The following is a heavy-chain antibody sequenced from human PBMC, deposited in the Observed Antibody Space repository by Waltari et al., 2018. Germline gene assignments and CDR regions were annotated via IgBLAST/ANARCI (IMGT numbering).Heavy chain of an antibody. Sequence: QMQLVESGGGVVQPGRSLRLSCAASGFTFSNYGMHWVRQAPGKGLEWVTVIWDDGSKKYYADSVKGRFTISRDNSKNTLYLQMNSLRAEDTAVYYCARDDVVAPGAFDHWGQGTLVIVSS. CDR2: IWDDGSKK. CDR3: ARDDVVAPGAFDH. CDR1: GFTFSNYG. V-gene: IGHV3-33*01. J-gene: IGHJ4*02. D-gene: IGHD2-15*01.